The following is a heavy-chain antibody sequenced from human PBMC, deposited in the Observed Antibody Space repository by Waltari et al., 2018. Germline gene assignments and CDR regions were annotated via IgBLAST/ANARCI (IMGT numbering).Heavy chain of an antibody. CDR1: GFTFSSYA. CDR3: AKERLAVDCSSTSCYTSWFDP. V-gene: IGHV3-23*01. D-gene: IGHD2-2*02. Sequence: EVQLLESGGGLVQHGGSLRLSCAASGFTFSSYAMSWVRQATGKGLEWVSAISGSGGSTYSADSVKGRFTISRDNSKNTLYLQMNSLRAEDTAVYYCAKERLAVDCSSTSCYTSWFDPWGQGTLVTVSS. CDR2: ISGSGGST. J-gene: IGHJ5*02.